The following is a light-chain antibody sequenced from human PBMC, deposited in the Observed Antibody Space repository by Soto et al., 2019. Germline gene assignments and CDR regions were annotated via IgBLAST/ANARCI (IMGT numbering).Light chain of an antibody. J-gene: IGLJ1*01. V-gene: IGLV2-14*01. Sequence: LTQPASVSGSPGQSIAISCTGSGSDVGGYNYVSWYQQHPGKAPKLIIYGVSHRPSGVSPRFSASRSAYTASPTISGLQHEDEADYYCSSFTSSYFYVFGPGTKVTVL. CDR1: GSDVGGYNY. CDR3: SSFTSSYFYV. CDR2: GVS.